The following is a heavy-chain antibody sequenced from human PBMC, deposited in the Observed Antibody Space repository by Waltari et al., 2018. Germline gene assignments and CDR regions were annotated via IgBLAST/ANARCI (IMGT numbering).Heavy chain of an antibody. V-gene: IGHV4-34*01. CDR3: ARGPHLVTSVWAFDI. D-gene: IGHD2-21*02. CDR1: GGSFSGYY. J-gene: IGHJ3*02. CDR2: INHSGST. Sequence: QVQLQQWGAGLLKPSETLSLTCAVYGGSFSGYYWSWIRQPPGKGLEWIGEINHSGSTNYNPSLKSRVTISVDTSKNQFSLKLSSVTAADTAVYYCARGPHLVTSVWAFDIWGQGTMVIVSS.